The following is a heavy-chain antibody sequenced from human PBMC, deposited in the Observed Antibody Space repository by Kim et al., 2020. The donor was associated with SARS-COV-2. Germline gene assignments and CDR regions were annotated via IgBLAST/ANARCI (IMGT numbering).Heavy chain of an antibody. CDR2: ISGSGGST. Sequence: GGSLRLSCAASGFTFSSYAMSWVRQAPGKGLEWVSAISGSGGSTYYADSVKGRFTISRDNSKNTLYLQMNSLRAEDTAVYYCAKDSENYYDSSGYCLGDYWGQGTLVTVSS. CDR3: AKDSENYYDSSGYCLGDY. CDR1: GFTFSSYA. J-gene: IGHJ4*02. D-gene: IGHD3-22*01. V-gene: IGHV3-23*01.